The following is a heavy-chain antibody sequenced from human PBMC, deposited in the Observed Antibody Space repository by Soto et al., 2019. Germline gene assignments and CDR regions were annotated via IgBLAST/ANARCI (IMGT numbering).Heavy chain of an antibody. J-gene: IGHJ4*02. Sequence: SETLGRTCAVSGDSISTADYYCSWMLQHPGKGLEWIGNIYFSGSTYYNPSLKRRVTMSIDTSKNQFSLRLSSVTAAERAVYFRPRRVSTYGRLTYWGPGTLVTFSS. V-gene: IGHV4-30-4*01. CDR3: PRRVSTYGRLTY. CDR1: GDSISTADYY. CDR2: IYFSGST. D-gene: IGHD3-10*01.